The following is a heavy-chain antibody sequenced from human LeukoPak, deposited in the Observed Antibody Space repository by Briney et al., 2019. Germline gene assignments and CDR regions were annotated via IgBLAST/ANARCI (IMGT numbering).Heavy chain of an antibody. J-gene: IGHJ4*02. CDR3: ARGSSGVRGVPSLDY. CDR2: IYYSGTT. Sequence: SETLSLTCTVSGGSISSYYWSWMRQPPGKGLEWIGYIYYSGTTNCNPFLKSRVTISVDTSKNQFSLKLSSVTAADTAVYYCARGSSGVRGVPSLDYWGQGTLVTVSS. V-gene: IGHV4-59*01. CDR1: GGSISSYY. D-gene: IGHD3-10*01.